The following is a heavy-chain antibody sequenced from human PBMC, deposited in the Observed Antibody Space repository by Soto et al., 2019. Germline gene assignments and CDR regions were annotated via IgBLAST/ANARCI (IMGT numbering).Heavy chain of an antibody. Sequence: EVQVVESGGGLAQPGGSLRLSCAASGFTFSSYSMNWVRQAPGKGLEWVAYISFTSTTIYYADSVKGRFTISRDNAKNSLYLQMKSLRDEDTAVYYCARDNGVAGSFDPWGQGTLVTVSS. D-gene: IGHD6-13*01. CDR2: ISFTSTTI. V-gene: IGHV3-48*02. CDR1: GFTFSSYS. J-gene: IGHJ5*02. CDR3: ARDNGVAGSFDP.